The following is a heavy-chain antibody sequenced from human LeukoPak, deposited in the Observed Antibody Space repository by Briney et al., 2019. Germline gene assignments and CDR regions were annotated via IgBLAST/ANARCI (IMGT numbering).Heavy chain of an antibody. CDR2: IFPSSVEI. V-gene: IGHV3-21*01. CDR1: GFTFSDFP. J-gene: IGHJ6*03. D-gene: IGHD1-26*01. CDR3: ARDPYSGNYGNYYYYYMDV. Sequence: GGSLRLSCAASGFTFSDFPMIWVRQAPGKGLEWVSTIFPSSVEIHYADSVKGRFTISRDNAKNSLYLQMNSPGPEDTAVYYCARDPYSGNYGNYYYYYMDVWGKGTTVTISS.